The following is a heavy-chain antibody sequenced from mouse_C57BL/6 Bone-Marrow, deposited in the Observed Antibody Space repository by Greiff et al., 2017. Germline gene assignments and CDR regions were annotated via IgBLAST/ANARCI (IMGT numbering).Heavy chain of an antibody. D-gene: IGHD2-2*01. CDR1: GYTFTDYT. CDR2: IYPRDGST. CDR3: ARWLRRSGYFDY. Sequence: QVQLQQSDAELVKPGASVKISCKASGYTFTDYTIPWMKQRPEQGLEWIGTIYPRDGSTKYNEKFKGKATLTADKSSSTAYMQLNSLTSEDSAVYFCARWLRRSGYFDYWGQGTTLTVSS. V-gene: IGHV1-78*01. J-gene: IGHJ2*01.